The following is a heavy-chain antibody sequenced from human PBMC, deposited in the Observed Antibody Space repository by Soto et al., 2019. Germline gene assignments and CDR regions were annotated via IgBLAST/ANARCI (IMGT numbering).Heavy chain of an antibody. V-gene: IGHV3-66*01. CDR2: IYSGGST. CDR3: ARGPAATLFYYYYMDV. J-gene: IGHJ6*03. D-gene: IGHD2-2*01. CDR1: GFTVSSNY. Sequence: TGGSLRLSCAASGFTVSSNYMSWVRQAPGKGLEWVSAIYSGGSTYYADSVKGRFTISRDNSKNTLYLQMNSLRAEDTAVYYCARGPAATLFYYYYMDVWGKGTTVTVSS.